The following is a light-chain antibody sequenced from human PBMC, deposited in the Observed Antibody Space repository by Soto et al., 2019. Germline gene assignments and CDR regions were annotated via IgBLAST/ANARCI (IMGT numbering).Light chain of an antibody. V-gene: IGKV3-11*01. CDR3: QQCSNCPPT. CDR1: QSVSRC. J-gene: IGKJ1*01. CDR2: DAA. Sequence: EIMLKHSPATLSLSPCEGAALSFSASQSVSRCLAWYQQKPGQAPRLLIFDAANRAIGIPARFSGSGSGTDFTLSISSREPEDFAGYYCQQCSNCPPTFGQGTKVDIK.